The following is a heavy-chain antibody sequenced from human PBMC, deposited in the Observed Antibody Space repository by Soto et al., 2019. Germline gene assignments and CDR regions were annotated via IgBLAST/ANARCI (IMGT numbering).Heavy chain of an antibody. V-gene: IGHV3-21*01. CDR2: ISSSGSYI. J-gene: IGHJ4*02. D-gene: IGHD3-9*01. CDR1: GFTFSSFS. Sequence: PGGSLRLSCAASGFTFSSFSMDWVRQAPGKGLEWVSSISSSGSYISYADSVKGRFTLSRDNAKNSLELQMDSLRAEDTAVYYFVTVTSRTAYFDTWGRG. CDR3: VTVTSRTAYFDT.